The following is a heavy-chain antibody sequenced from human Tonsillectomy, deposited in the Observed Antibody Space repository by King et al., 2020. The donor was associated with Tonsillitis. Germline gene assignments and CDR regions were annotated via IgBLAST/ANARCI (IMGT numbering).Heavy chain of an antibody. CDR3: AREVYYESSGSLYH. J-gene: IGHJ5*02. D-gene: IGHD3-22*01. Sequence: QLVQSGAEVKKPGASVKVSCKASGYTFSGYYIHWLRQAPGQGLEWMGYINPNSDGTNYAQKFQGRVTMTRDTSVSTAYMELGRLRSDDTAVYYCAREVYYESSGSLYHWGQGTLVPVSS. V-gene: IGHV1-2*02. CDR2: INPNSDGT. CDR1: GYTFSGYY.